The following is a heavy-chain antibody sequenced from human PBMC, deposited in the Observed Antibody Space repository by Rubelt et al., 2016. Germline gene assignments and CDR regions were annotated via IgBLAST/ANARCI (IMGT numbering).Heavy chain of an antibody. CDR2: ISGSGGST. CDR1: GFTFSYYG. D-gene: IGHD4-17*01. CDR3: AKGLGRGSDGDYPVGD. J-gene: IGHJ4*02. V-gene: IGHV3-23*01. Sequence: ESGGGLVQPGGSLRLSCAASGFTFSYYGMSWVRQAPGKGLEWVSAISGSGGSTYYADSVKGRFTISRDNSKNTLFLQMNSLRADDTAVYYCAKGLGRGSDGDYPVGDWGQGTLVTVSS.